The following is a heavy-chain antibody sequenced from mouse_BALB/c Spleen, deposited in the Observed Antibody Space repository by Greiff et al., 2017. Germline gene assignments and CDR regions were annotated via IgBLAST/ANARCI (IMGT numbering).Heavy chain of an antibody. D-gene: IGHD4-1*01. CDR3: ARHEGNWDGFAY. CDR1: GFAFSSYD. CDR2: ISSGGGST. V-gene: IGHV5-12-1*01. Sequence: EVQRVESGGGLVKPGGSLKLSCAASGFAFSSYDMSWVRQTPEKRLEWVAYISSGGGSTYYPDTVKGRFTISRDNAKNTLYLQMSSLKSEDTAMYYCARHEGNWDGFAYWGQGTLVTVSA. J-gene: IGHJ3*01.